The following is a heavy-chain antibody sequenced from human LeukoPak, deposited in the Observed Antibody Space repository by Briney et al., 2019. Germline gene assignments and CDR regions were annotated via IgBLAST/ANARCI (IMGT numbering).Heavy chain of an antibody. Sequence: GGSLRLSCAASGFTVSSNYMSWVRQAPGKGLEWVSVIYSGGSTYYADSVKGRFTISRDNSKNTLYPQMNSLRAEDTAVYYCARWIQLTGLIAEDGLDYWGQGTLVTVSS. CDR3: ARWIQLTGLIAEDGLDY. J-gene: IGHJ4*02. CDR2: IYSGGST. V-gene: IGHV3-66*01. CDR1: GFTVSSNY. D-gene: IGHD5-18*01.